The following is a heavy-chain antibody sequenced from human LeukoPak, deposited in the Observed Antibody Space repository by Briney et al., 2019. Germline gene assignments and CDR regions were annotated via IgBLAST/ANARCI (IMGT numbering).Heavy chain of an antibody. CDR2: IIPIFGTA. J-gene: IGHJ4*02. V-gene: IGHV1-69*13. D-gene: IGHD3-22*01. Sequence: SVTVSCKASGGTFSSYALSWVRQAPGQGLEWMGGIIPIFGTANYAQKFLGRVTITADESASTAYMELSSLRSEDTAVYYCTTGTLDHYDSSGYYFDGDYWGQGTLVTVSS. CDR3: TTGTLDHYDSSGYYFDGDY. CDR1: GGTFSSYA.